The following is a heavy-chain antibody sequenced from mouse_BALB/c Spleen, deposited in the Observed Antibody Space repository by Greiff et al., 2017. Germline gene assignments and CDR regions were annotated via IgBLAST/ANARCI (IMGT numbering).Heavy chain of an antibody. J-gene: IGHJ2*01. CDR1: GFTFSDYG. CDR2: ISNLAYSI. CDR3: ARAPTGYYFDY. Sequence: VQLVESGGGLVQPGGSRKLSCAASGFTFSDYGMAWVRQAPGKGPEWVAFISNLAYSIYYADTVTGRFTISRENAKNTLYLEMSSLRSEDTAMYYCARAPTGYYFDYWGQGTTLTVSS. V-gene: IGHV5-15*02. D-gene: IGHD4-1*02.